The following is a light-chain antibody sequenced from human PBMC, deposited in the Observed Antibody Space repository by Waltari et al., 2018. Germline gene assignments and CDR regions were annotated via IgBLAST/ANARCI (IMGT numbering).Light chain of an antibody. V-gene: IGLV4-69*01. CDR3: QTGGHGTGV. CDR1: SGHSSNI. Sequence: QLVLTQSPSASASLGASIKLTCTLSSGHSSNIIAWLQQQPERGPRYLMKVNSDGTHSKGDDIPYRFSGSSSGAERYLTISSLQSEDEADDYCQTGGHGTGVFGGGTKVTVL. CDR2: VNSDGTH. J-gene: IGLJ3*02.